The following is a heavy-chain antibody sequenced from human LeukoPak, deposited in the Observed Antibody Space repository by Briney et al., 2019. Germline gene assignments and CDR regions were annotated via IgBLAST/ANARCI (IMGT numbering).Heavy chain of an antibody. CDR1: GYTFTSYY. V-gene: IGHV1-18*04. CDR3: ARPPRDYGRDAFDI. J-gene: IGHJ3*02. CDR2: IGTYRGST. Sequence: ASVKVSCKASGYTFTSYYMHWVRQAPGQGLEWVGWIGTYRGSTNYAQILQGRVTMTADTSTTTVYMDLRSLRSEDTAVYYCARPPRDYGRDAFDIWGQGTMVTVSS. D-gene: IGHD4-17*01.